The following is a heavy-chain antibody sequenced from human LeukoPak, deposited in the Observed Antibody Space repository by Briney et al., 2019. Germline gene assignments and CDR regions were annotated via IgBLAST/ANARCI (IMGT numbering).Heavy chain of an antibody. V-gene: IGHV1-18*01. CDR1: GYTFTSYG. CDR3: ATSGLNSSPLRTTDYYYYYMDV. J-gene: IGHJ6*03. D-gene: IGHD6-6*01. Sequence: ASVKVSCKASGYTFTSYGISWVRQAPGQGLEWMGWISAYNGNTNYAQKLQGRVTMTTDTSTSTAYMELRSLRSDDTAVYYCATSGLNSSPLRTTDYYYYYMDVWGKGTTVTVSS. CDR2: ISAYNGNT.